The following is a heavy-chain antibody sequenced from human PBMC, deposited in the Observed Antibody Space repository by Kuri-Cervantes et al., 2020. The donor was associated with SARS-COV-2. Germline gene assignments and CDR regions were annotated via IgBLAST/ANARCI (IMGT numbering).Heavy chain of an antibody. CDR1: GFTFSSYA. D-gene: IGHD6-13*01. CDR3: ARDGQQLGEFDY. CDR2: ISSNGGST. Sequence: GGSLRLSCSASGFTFSSYAMHWVRQAPGKGLEYVSAISSNGGSTYYADSVKGRFTISRDNSKNALYLQMNSLRAEDTAVYYCARDGQQLGEFDYWGQGTLVTVSS. V-gene: IGHV3-64*04. J-gene: IGHJ4*02.